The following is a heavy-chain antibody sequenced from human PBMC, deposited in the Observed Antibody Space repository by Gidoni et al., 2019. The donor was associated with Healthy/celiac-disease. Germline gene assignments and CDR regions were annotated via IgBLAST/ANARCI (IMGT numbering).Heavy chain of an antibody. CDR1: GGSISSYY. D-gene: IGHD2-15*01. V-gene: IGHV4-4*07. Sequence: QVQLQESGPGLVKPSETLSLTCTVSGGSISSYYWSWIRQPAGKGLEWIGRIYTSGSTNYNPSLKSRVTMSVDTSKNQFSLKLSSVTAADTAVYYCARDLRHSGVYCSGGSCYSRPGDVWGQGTTVTVSS. J-gene: IGHJ6*02. CDR2: IYTSGST. CDR3: ARDLRHSGVYCSGGSCYSRPGDV.